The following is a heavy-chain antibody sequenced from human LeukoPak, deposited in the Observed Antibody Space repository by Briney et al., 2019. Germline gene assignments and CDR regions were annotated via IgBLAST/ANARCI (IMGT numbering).Heavy chain of an antibody. J-gene: IGHJ4*02. V-gene: IGHV5-10-1*01. CDR1: GYSFTSYW. CDR2: IDPSDSYT. D-gene: IGHD6-13*01. Sequence: GESLRISCKGSGYSFTSYWISRVRQMPGKGLEWMGRIDPSDSYTNFSPSFQGHVTISVDKSISTAYLQWSSLKPSDTAMYYCARRDRYCWYSFDYWGQGTLVTVSS. CDR3: ARRDRYCWYSFDY.